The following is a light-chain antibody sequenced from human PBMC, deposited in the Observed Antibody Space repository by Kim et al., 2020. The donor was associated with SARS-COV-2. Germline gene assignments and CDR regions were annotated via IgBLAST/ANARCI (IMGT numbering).Light chain of an antibody. CDR3: QTWGTGIVV. CDR2: LNSDGSH. J-gene: IGLJ2*01. CDR1: SGHSSYA. Sequence: ASVKLTCTLSSGHSSYAIAWHQQQPDKGPRYLMNLNSDGSHTKGDGIPDRFSGSSTGAERYLTISSLQSEDEADYYCQTWGTGIVVFGGGTQLTVL. V-gene: IGLV4-69*01.